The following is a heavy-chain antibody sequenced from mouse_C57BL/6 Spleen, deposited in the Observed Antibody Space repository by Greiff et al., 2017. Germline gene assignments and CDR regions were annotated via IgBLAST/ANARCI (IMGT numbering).Heavy chain of an antibody. CDR1: GYTFTSYW. Sequence: VQLQESGAELVKPGASVKLSCKASGYTFTSYWMHWVKQRPGQGLEWIGMIHPNSGSTNYNEKFKSKATLTVDKSSSTAYMQLSSLTSEDSAVYYCARGSTMVTTGFAYWGQGTLVTVSA. CDR2: IHPNSGST. D-gene: IGHD2-2*01. V-gene: IGHV1-64*01. J-gene: IGHJ3*01. CDR3: ARGSTMVTTGFAY.